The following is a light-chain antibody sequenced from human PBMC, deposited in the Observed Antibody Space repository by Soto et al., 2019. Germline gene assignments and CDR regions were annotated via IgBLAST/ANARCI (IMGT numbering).Light chain of an antibody. J-gene: IGKJ2*01. CDR3: QQYGSSPPYT. CDR2: GAS. CDR1: QSVSSSY. Sequence: EIVLTQSPGTLSFSPGERATLSCRASQSVSSSYLAWHQQKPGQAPRLLIYGASSRATGIPDRFSGSGSGTDFTLTISRLEPEDFAVYYCQQYGSSPPYTFGQGTKLEIK. V-gene: IGKV3-20*01.